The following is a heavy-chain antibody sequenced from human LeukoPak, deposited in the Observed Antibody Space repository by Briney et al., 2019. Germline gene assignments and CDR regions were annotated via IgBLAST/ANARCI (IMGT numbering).Heavy chain of an antibody. D-gene: IGHD2-2*01. J-gene: IGHJ5*02. CDR2: IYYSGST. CDR3: AREFSSTSGENWFDP. CDR1: GGSISSYY. V-gene: IGHV4-59*01. Sequence: SETLSLTCTVSGGSISSYYWSWIWQPPGKGLEWIGYIYYSGSTNYNPSLKSRVTISVDTSKNQFSLKLSSVTAADTAVYYCAREFSSTSGENWFDPWGQGTLVTVSS.